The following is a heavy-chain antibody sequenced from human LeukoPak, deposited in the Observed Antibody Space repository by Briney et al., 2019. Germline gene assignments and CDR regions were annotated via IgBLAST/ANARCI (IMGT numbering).Heavy chain of an antibody. V-gene: IGHV4-61*08. CDR1: GGSISSGGYY. D-gene: IGHD3-10*01. J-gene: IGHJ3*02. CDR3: ARESVKAAYYPGSRSSVYAFDI. Sequence: SSQTLSLTCTVSGGSISSGGYYWNWIRQPPGKGLEWVGSIYYSGTTSYNPSLKSRVTISMDTSKKQFSLKVSSVTAADTAVYYCARESVKAAYYPGSRSSVYAFDIWGQGTLVSVSS. CDR2: IYYSGTT.